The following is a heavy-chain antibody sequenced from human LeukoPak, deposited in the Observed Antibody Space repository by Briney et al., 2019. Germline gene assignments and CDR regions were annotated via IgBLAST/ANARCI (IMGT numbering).Heavy chain of an antibody. CDR1: GGSISSYY. CDR3: ARLMCSGGSCSGDY. D-gene: IGHD2-15*01. V-gene: IGHV4-59*08. CDR2: IYYSGST. Sequence: SETLSLTCTVSGGSISSYYWSWIRQPPGKGLEWIGYIYYSGSTNYNPSLKSRVTISVDTSKNQFSLKLSSVTAADTAVYYCARLMCSGGSCSGDYWAREPWSPSPQ. J-gene: IGHJ4*02.